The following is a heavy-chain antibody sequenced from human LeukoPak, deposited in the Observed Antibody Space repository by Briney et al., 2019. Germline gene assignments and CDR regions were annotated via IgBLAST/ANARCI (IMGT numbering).Heavy chain of an antibody. D-gene: IGHD3-16*01. J-gene: IGHJ4*02. CDR3: AMGAFGLLGY. V-gene: IGHV1-46*01. CDR2: IYPRDGST. CDR1: GYTFTSNY. Sequence: ASVKVSCKASGYTFTSNYIHWVRQAPGQGLEWMGMIYPRDGSTSYAQKFQGRVTVTRDTSTSTVHMELSGLRSEDTAVYYCAMGAFGLLGYWGQGTLVTVSS.